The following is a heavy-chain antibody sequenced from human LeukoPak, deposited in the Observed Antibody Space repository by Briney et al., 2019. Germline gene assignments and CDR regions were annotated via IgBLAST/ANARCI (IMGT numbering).Heavy chain of an antibody. CDR3: ARDLPWFGGIMDV. Sequence: GGSLRLSCAASGFTFSSYGMSWVRQAPGKGLEWVGAISGSGGSTYYADSARGRFTVSRDNAKNSVYLQMNNLRAEDTAVYYCARDLPWFGGIMDVWGKGTTVTISS. V-gene: IGHV3-23*01. J-gene: IGHJ6*03. CDR1: GFTFSSYG. D-gene: IGHD3-10*01. CDR2: ISGSGGST.